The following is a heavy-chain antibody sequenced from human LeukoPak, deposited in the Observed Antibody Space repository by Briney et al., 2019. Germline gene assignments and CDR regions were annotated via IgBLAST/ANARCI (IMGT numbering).Heavy chain of an antibody. CDR1: GFTFGSYA. Sequence: GGSLRLSCAAPGFTFGSYAMHWVRQAPGKGLEWVAVTSFDGSNKFYADSVKGRFTISRDNSKTMLYLKMSSLRTEDTAVYYCEREIFYGLDIWGQGTTVTVSS. CDR2: TSFDGSNK. J-gene: IGHJ6*02. V-gene: IGHV3-30-3*01. D-gene: IGHD3-9*01. CDR3: EREIFYGLDI.